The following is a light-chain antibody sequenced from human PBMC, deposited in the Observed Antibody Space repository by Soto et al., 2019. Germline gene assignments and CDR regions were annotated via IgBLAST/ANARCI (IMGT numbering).Light chain of an antibody. Sequence: QSVLTQPPSVCGAPGQRVTISCTGSSSNIGAGYDVHWYQQLPGTAPKLLIYGNSNRPSGVPDRFSGSKSGTSASLAITGLQAEDEAVYYCQSYDSTPSGSVFGGGTKLTVL. CDR2: GNS. V-gene: IGLV1-40*01. CDR1: SSNIGAGYD. CDR3: QSYDSTPSGSV. J-gene: IGLJ2*01.